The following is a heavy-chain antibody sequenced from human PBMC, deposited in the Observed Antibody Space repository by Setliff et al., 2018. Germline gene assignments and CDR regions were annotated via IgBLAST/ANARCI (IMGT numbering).Heavy chain of an antibody. J-gene: IGHJ4*01. Sequence: SETLSLTCTVSGGSISSSNYYWGWIRQPPGKGLEWIGSIYYSGTPYYNASVESRVTISIDTSRNQFSLELRSVTVADTATYYCVRPGGTTVVARHFDYWGSGILVTVSS. CDR1: GGSISSSNYY. V-gene: IGHV4-39*01. CDR3: VRPGGTTVVARHFDY. CDR2: IYYSGTP. D-gene: IGHD2-15*01.